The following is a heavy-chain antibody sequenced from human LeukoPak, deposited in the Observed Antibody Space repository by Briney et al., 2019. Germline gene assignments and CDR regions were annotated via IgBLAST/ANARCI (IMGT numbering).Heavy chain of an antibody. CDR3: ARGRRESQNFDY. J-gene: IGHJ4*02. CDR2: IKQDGSEK. V-gene: IGHV3-7*01. Sequence: GGPLTLSCGASGFTFSSYWVSWVRRSPGKGLEWVANIKQDGSEKYYVDSVKGRFTISRDNAKNSLYLQMNSLRAEDTAVYYCARGRRESQNFDYWGQGTLVTVSS. CDR1: GFTFSSYW.